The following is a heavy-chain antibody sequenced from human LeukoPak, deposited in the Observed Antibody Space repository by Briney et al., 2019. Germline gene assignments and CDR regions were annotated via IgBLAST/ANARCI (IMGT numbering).Heavy chain of an antibody. Sequence: SVKVSCKASGYTFTSYGISWVRQAPGQGLEWMGGIIPIFGTANYAQKFQGRVTITADKSTSTAYMELSSLRSEDTAVYYCARGETLAAAGSRYYYYYMDVWGKGTTVTVSS. J-gene: IGHJ6*03. CDR1: GYTFTSYG. D-gene: IGHD6-13*01. V-gene: IGHV1-69*06. CDR3: ARGETLAAAGSRYYYYYMDV. CDR2: IIPIFGTA.